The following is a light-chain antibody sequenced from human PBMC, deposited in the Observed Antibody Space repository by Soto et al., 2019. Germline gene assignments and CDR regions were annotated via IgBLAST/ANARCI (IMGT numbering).Light chain of an antibody. J-gene: IGKJ2*01. V-gene: IGKV3-15*01. CDR2: DTS. Sequence: EIVMTQSPATLSVSPGERATLSCRASQSISSDLAWYQQKPGQAPRLFIYDTSTRASGIPAKFSGSGSGTEFTLTISSLQSEDFAIYYCQQYNDWPYTFGQGTKLEIK. CDR3: QQYNDWPYT. CDR1: QSISSD.